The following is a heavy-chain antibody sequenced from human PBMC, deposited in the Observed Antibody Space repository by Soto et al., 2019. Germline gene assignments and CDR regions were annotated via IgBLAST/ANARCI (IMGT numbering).Heavy chain of an antibody. Sequence: ASVKVSCKASGYTFTSYYMHWVRQAPGQGLEWMGIINPSGGSTSYAQKFQGRVTMTRDTSTSTVYMELSSLRSEDTAVYYCARFPYDSSGYLTEAEFDYWGQGTLVTVSS. J-gene: IGHJ4*02. CDR1: GYTFTSYY. CDR2: INPSGGST. D-gene: IGHD3-22*01. V-gene: IGHV1-46*01. CDR3: ARFPYDSSGYLTEAEFDY.